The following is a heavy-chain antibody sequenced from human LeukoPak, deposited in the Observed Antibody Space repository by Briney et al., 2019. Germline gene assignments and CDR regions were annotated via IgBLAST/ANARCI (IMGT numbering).Heavy chain of an antibody. CDR2: IYSGGST. CDR3: ARDYDSSGLYNWFDP. Sequence: GGSLRLSCAASGFTVSSNYMSWVRQAPGKGLEWVSVIYSGGSTYYADSVKGRFTISRDNSKNTLYLQMNSLRAEDTAVYYCARDYDSSGLYNWFDPWGQGTLVTVSS. J-gene: IGHJ5*02. V-gene: IGHV3-66*01. D-gene: IGHD3-22*01. CDR1: GFTVSSNY.